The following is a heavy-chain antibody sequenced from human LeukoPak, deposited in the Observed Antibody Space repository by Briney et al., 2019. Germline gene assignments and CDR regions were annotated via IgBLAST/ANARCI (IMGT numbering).Heavy chain of an antibody. CDR2: IYYSGST. D-gene: IGHD3-22*01. CDR3: ARDRSYDGSGQIDY. Sequence: KPSETLSLTCTVSGGSISSGGYYWSWIRQHPGKGLEWIGYIYYSGSTYYNPSLKSRVTVSVDTSKNQFSLKLSSVTAADTAVYYCARDRSYDGSGQIDYWGQGTLVTVSS. CDR1: GGSISSGGYY. V-gene: IGHV4-31*03. J-gene: IGHJ4*02.